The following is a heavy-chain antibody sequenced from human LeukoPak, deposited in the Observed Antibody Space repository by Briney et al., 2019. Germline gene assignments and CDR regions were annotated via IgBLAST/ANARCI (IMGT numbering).Heavy chain of an antibody. Sequence: AGGSLRLSCAASGFTFSSDSMNWVRQAPGKGPEWVSSISSSSSYIYYANSVKGRFTISRDNAKNLLYLQMNSLRAEVTAVYYRAREQAAAGRAYFDYWGQGTLVTVSS. D-gene: IGHD6-13*01. CDR3: AREQAAAGRAYFDY. CDR2: ISSSSSYI. CDR1: GFTFSSDS. V-gene: IGHV3-21*01. J-gene: IGHJ4*02.